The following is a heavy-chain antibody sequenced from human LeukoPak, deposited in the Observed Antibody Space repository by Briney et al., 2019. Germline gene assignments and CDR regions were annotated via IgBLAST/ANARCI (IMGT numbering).Heavy chain of an antibody. CDR2: ISSSGSTI. D-gene: IGHD3-3*01. CDR3: ASEEVHDFWSGYSPNRFDP. Sequence: GGSLRLSCAASGFTFSDYYMSWIRQAPGKGLEWVSYISSSGSTIYYADSVKGRFTISRDNAKNSLYLQMNSLRAEDTAVYYCASEEVHDFWSGYSPNRFDPWGQGTLVTVSS. V-gene: IGHV3-11*04. CDR1: GFTFSDYY. J-gene: IGHJ5*02.